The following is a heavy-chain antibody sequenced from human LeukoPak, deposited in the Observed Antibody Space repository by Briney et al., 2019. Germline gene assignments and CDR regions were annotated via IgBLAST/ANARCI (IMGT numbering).Heavy chain of an antibody. Sequence: WETLSLTCTVSGYSFSGDYYWWGRRPPAREVVEGVAIIYHSRCTNYDPSLRSRFTISVDKSKNQVSLKLNTLSAADTAGYYGARDSRRGSSSWFVGVGDNWSEPWGDGTLVTASS. CDR2: IYHSRCT. V-gene: IGHV4-38-2*02. J-gene: IGHJ5*02. CDR3: ARDSRRGSSSWFVGVGDNWSEP. CDR1: GYSFSGDYY. D-gene: IGHD6-13*01.